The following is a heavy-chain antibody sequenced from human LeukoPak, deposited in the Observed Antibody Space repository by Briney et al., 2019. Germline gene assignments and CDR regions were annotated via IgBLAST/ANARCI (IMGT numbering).Heavy chain of an antibody. CDR3: ARHGGSLDYFDS. V-gene: IGHV4-59*08. CDR2: IYHGGTT. Sequence: PSETLSLTCSVSTGSISTYYWSWIRQSPGKGLEWICHIYHGGTTTYNPSLKMRVTISANSPKNQFFLRLTSLTAADTALYYCARHGGSLDYFDSWGPGSLVIVSS. D-gene: IGHD2-15*01. CDR1: TGSISTYY. J-gene: IGHJ4*02.